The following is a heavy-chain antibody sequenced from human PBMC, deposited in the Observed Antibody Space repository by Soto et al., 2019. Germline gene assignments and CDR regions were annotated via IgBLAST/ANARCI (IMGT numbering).Heavy chain of an antibody. Sequence: PGESLKISCKGSGYSFTSYWIGWVRQMPGKGLEWMGIIYPGDSDTRYSPSFQGQVTISADKSISTAYLQWSSLKASDTAMYYCARRSYCDGYCTRRPYDYYGMDVWGQGTTVTVSS. D-gene: IGHD2-21*02. V-gene: IGHV5-51*01. CDR3: ARRSYCDGYCTRRPYDYYGMDV. CDR2: IYPGDSDT. CDR1: GYSFTSYW. J-gene: IGHJ6*02.